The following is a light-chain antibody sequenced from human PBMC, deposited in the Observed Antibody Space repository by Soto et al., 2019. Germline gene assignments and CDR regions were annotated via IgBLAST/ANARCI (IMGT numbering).Light chain of an antibody. CDR1: QDISNY. J-gene: IGKJ3*01. Sequence: DIQMTQSPSSLSASVGDRVTITCQASQDISNYLNWYQQKPGKAPKLLIYDASNLETGVPSRFSGSGSGTDFTVTISRLQPEDIATYYCQQYDSLPPFPFGPGTKVDIK. CDR3: QQYDSLPPFP. CDR2: DAS. V-gene: IGKV1-33*01.